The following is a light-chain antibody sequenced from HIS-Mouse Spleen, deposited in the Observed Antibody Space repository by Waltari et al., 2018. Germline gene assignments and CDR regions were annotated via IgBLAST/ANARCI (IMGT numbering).Light chain of an antibody. CDR2: GTS. CDR1: SSNIGAGFD. Sequence: QSVLTQPPSVSGAPGQRVTISCTGSSSNIGAGFDVPWSQQLPGTAPNLPISGTSNRPRGVPDRFSDSKSGTSASLAITGLQAEDEADYYCQSYDSSLSGWVFGGGTKLTVL. CDR3: QSYDSSLSGWV. J-gene: IGLJ3*02. V-gene: IGLV1-40*01.